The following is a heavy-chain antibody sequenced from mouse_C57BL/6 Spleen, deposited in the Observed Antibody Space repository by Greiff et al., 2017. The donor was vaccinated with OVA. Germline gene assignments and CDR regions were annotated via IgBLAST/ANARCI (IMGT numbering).Heavy chain of an antibody. CDR1: GYAFSSSW. CDR2: IYPGDGDT. V-gene: IGHV1-82*01. J-gene: IGHJ4*01. D-gene: IGHD1-1*01. CDR3: AWAVVADYAMDY. Sequence: QVQLQQSGPELVKPGASVKISCKASGYAFSSSWMNWVKQRPGKGLEWIGRIYPGDGDTNYNGKFKGKATLTADKSSSTAYMQLSSLTSEDSAVYFCAWAVVADYAMDYWGQGTSVTVSS.